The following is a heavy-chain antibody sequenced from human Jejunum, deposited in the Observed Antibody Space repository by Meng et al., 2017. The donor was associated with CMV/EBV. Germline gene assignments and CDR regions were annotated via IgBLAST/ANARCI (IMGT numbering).Heavy chain of an antibody. CDR3: AKTMFRGLLYFDY. D-gene: IGHD3-10*01. CDR1: GGAFSGSSYD. V-gene: IGHV4-39*01. J-gene: IGHJ4*02. Sequence: AGGAFSGSSYDWGWIRQPPGKGLKWIGTLAYSGRTNYNPSLKSRLTISVDTSKNQFSLKLRSVTAADTAVYYCAKTMFRGLLYFDYWGQGTLVTVSS. CDR2: LAYSGRT.